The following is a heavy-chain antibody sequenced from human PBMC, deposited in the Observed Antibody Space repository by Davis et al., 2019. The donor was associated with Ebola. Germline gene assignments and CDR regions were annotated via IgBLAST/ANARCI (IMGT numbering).Heavy chain of an antibody. CDR1: GFTFSSYA. CDR2: IRSKAYGGTT. CDR3: TSCSKEGYYYYYYGMDV. D-gene: IGHD4-11*01. J-gene: IGHJ6*02. Sequence: GGSLRLSCAASGFTFSSYAMSWVRQAPGKGLEWVGFIRSKAYGGTTEYAASVKGRFTISRDDSKSIAYLQMNSLKTEDTAVYYCTSCSKEGYYYYYYGMDVWGQGTTVTVSS. V-gene: IGHV3-49*04.